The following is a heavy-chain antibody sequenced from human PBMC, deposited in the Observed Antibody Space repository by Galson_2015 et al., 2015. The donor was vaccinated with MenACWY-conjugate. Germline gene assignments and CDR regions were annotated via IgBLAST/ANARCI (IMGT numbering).Heavy chain of an antibody. V-gene: IGHV3-23*01. CDR3: AKGRRNLDV. Sequence: YADSVKGQFTVSRDNSKNMLYLQMSTLRVEDTDVYFCAKGRRNLDVWGKGTTVTVSS. J-gene: IGHJ6*04. D-gene: IGHD1-14*01.